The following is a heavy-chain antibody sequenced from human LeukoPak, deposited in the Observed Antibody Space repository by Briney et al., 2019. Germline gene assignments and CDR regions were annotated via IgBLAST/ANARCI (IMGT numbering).Heavy chain of an antibody. CDR3: AREGLDTYYYDSSGPFDY. D-gene: IGHD3-22*01. CDR2: IYYSGST. J-gene: IGHJ4*02. CDR1: GGSISSYY. Sequence: SETLSLTCTVSGGSISSYYWSWIRQPPGKGLEWIGYIYYSGSTNYNPSLKSRVTISVDTSKNQFSLKLSSVTAADTAVYYCAREGLDTYYYDSSGPFDYWGQGTLVTVSP. V-gene: IGHV4-59*01.